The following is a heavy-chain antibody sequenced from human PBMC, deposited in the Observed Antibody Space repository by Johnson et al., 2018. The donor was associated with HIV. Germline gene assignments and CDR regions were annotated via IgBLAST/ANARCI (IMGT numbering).Heavy chain of an antibody. Sequence: QVQVVESGGGLVQPGGSLRLSCAASGFTVSSNYMSWIRQAPGKGLEWVSYISSSGSTIYYADSVKGRFTISRDNAKNSLYLQMNSLRAEDTAVYYCARDPFTPAGSDAFDIWGQGTMVTVSS. CDR3: ARDPFTPAGSDAFDI. CDR2: ISSSGSTI. D-gene: IGHD2-15*01. V-gene: IGHV3-11*04. CDR1: GFTVSSNY. J-gene: IGHJ3*02.